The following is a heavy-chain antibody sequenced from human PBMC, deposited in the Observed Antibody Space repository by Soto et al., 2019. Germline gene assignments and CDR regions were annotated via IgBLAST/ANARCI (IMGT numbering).Heavy chain of an antibody. D-gene: IGHD3-3*01. CDR1: GFTFSSYW. J-gene: IGHJ4*02. Sequence: GGSLRLSCAASGFTFSSYWMHWVRQAPGKGLVWVSRITNDGSSTNYADSVKGRFTISKDNAKNTLYLQMNSLRAEDTAVYYCASAISIFGVVFYWGQGTLVTVSS. CDR2: ITNDGSST. V-gene: IGHV3-74*01. CDR3: ASAISIFGVVFY.